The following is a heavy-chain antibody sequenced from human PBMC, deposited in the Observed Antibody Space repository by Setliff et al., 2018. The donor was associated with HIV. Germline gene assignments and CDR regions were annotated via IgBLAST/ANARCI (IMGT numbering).Heavy chain of an antibody. Sequence: WASVKVSCKASGYTFNDYAIAWVRQAPGQGLEWMGGIIPVFGGGNYGQKFQGRVTFSADKSTSTVYMEMSSLTSADTAMYFCARVSSPFPQDGYFGDWGQGTLVTVSS. J-gene: IGHJ4*02. CDR1: GYTFNDYA. CDR3: ARVSSPFPQDGYFGD. V-gene: IGHV1-69*06. CDR2: IIPVFGGG. D-gene: IGHD2-15*01.